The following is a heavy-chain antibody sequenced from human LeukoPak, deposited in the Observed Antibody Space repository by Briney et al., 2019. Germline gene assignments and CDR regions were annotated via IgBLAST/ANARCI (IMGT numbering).Heavy chain of an antibody. CDR2: ISAYNGNT. CDR1: GYTFTSYG. CDR3: ARGRVEMATITEDYYFDY. Sequence: ASVKVSCKASGYTFTSYGISWVRQAPGQGLEWMGWISAYNGNTNYAQKLQGRVTMTTDTSTSAAYMELRSLRSDDTAVYYCARGRVEMATITEDYYFDYWGQGTLVTVSS. J-gene: IGHJ4*02. V-gene: IGHV1-18*01. D-gene: IGHD5-24*01.